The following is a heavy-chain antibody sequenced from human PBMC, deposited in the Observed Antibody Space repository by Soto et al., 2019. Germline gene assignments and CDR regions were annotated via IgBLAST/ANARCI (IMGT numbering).Heavy chain of an antibody. CDR2: IDPSDSYT. J-gene: IGHJ6*02. V-gene: IGHV5-10-1*01. CDR3: AREGGEKYYDFWSGYYSGMDV. D-gene: IGHD3-3*01. CDR1: GYSFTSYW. Sequence: PGESLKISCKGSGYSFTSYWISWVRQMPGKGLEWMGRIDPSDSYTNYSPSFQGHVTISADKSISTAYLQWSSLKASDTAMYYCAREGGEKYYDFWSGYYSGMDVWGQGTTVTVSS.